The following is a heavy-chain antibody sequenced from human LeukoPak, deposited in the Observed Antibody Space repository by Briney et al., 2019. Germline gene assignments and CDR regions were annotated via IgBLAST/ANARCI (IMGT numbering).Heavy chain of an antibody. CDR3: ARDLEGYHYGSGNYPQ. CDR1: GYTFTGYY. Sequence: VSVKVSCKASGYTFTGYYIHWVRQAPGQGLEWMGLINPISGATNYAQKFQGRVTMTRDTSISTAYMELSSLTSDDTAVYYCARDLEGYHYGSGNYPQWGQGTLVTVSS. D-gene: IGHD3-10*01. J-gene: IGHJ4*02. V-gene: IGHV1-2*02. CDR2: INPISGAT.